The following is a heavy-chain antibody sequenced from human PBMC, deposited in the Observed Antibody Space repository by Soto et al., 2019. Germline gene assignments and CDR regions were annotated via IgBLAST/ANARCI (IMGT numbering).Heavy chain of an antibody. CDR3: ARVYVATVTTGGDY. CDR2: ISAYSGIK. D-gene: IGHD4-17*01. V-gene: IGHV1-18*01. J-gene: IGHJ4*02. Sequence: QFQLVQSGTEVKKPGASVKVSCKTSGYKFINYAISWARQTPGQGLEWMGWISAYSGIKKYAQKFQDRVTMTTDTSTSTAYMELRSLRSDDTAIYYCARVYVATVTTGGDYWGPGTLVTVSS. CDR1: GYKFINYA.